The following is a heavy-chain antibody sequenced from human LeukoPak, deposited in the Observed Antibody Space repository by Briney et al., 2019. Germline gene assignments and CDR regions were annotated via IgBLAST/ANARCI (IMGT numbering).Heavy chain of an antibody. V-gene: IGHV4-4*02. J-gene: IGHJ5*02. CDR1: GGSISSSNW. CDR2: IYHSGST. Sequence: SETLSLTCAVSGGSISSSNWWSWVRQPPGKGLEWIGEIYHSGSTNYNPSLKSRVTISVDKSKNQFSLKLSSVTAADTAVYYCARDFPLAAAGTNWFDPWGQGTLVTVSS. D-gene: IGHD6-13*01. CDR3: ARDFPLAAAGTNWFDP.